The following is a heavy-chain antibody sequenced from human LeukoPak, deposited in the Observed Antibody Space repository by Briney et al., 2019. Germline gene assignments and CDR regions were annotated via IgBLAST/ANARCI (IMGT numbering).Heavy chain of an antibody. CDR1: GFTYSSYA. V-gene: IGHV3-30-3*01. CDR3: ARGRLVGATPDAFDI. Sequence: GGSLRLSCAASGFTYSSYAMHWVRQAPGKGLEWVAVISYDGSNKYYADSVKGRFTISRDNSKNTLYLQMNSLRAEDTAVYYCARGRLVGATPDAFDIWGQGTMVTVSS. J-gene: IGHJ3*02. D-gene: IGHD1-26*01. CDR2: ISYDGSNK.